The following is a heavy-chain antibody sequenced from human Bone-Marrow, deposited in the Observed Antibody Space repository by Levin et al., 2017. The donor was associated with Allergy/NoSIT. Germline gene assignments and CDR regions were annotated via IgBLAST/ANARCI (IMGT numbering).Heavy chain of an antibody. CDR2: ISYDGSSK. Sequence: GESLKISCAASGFTFSSYAMHWVRQAPGKGLEWVAVISYDGSSKYYADSVKGRFTVSRDNSKNTLYLQMNSLRAEDTAVYYCARDMARQLLFPYYHYYGMDVWGHGTTVTVSS. D-gene: IGHD5-18*01. J-gene: IGHJ6*02. CDR3: ARDMARQLLFPYYHYYGMDV. V-gene: IGHV3-30-3*01. CDR1: GFTFSSYA.